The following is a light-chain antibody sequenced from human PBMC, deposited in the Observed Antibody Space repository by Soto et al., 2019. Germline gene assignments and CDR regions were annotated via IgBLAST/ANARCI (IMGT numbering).Light chain of an antibody. CDR2: GAS. CDR1: QSVADN. CDR3: QQYNYWPIT. Sequence: EVALTQSPDTLSVSPGERVTISGLSSQSVADNLAWFQQKPGQGPRLLIYGASTRATGIPARFSGSGSETDFTLTVSSLRSEDSAVYYCQQYNYWPITFGQGTRLEIK. V-gene: IGKV3-15*01. J-gene: IGKJ5*01.